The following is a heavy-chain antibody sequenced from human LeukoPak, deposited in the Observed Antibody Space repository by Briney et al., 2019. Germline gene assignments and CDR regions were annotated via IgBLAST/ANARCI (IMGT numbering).Heavy chain of an antibody. D-gene: IGHD6-13*01. CDR1: GGTFSSYA. J-gene: IGHJ4*02. Sequence: ASVKVSCKASGGTFSSYAISWVRQAPGQGLEWMGRIIPILGIANYAQKFQGRVTITTDESTSTAYMELSSLRSEDTAVYYCAHESVAAGGNFDYWGQGTLVTVSS. CDR2: IIPILGIA. V-gene: IGHV1-69*04. CDR3: AHESVAAGGNFDY.